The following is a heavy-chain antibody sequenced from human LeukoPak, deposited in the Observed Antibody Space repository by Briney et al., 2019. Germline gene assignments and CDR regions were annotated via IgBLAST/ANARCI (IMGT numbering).Heavy chain of an antibody. CDR2: INPNSGGT. J-gene: IGHJ3*02. CDR3: ARDLKQWLVGDDAFDI. CDR1: GYTFTGYY. D-gene: IGHD6-19*01. Sequence: GASVKVSCKASGYTFTGYYMHWVRQAPGQGLGWMGWINPNSGGTNYAQKFQGRVTMTRDTSISTAYMELSRLRSDDTAVYYCARDLKQWLVGDDAFDIWGQGTMVTVSS. V-gene: IGHV1-2*02.